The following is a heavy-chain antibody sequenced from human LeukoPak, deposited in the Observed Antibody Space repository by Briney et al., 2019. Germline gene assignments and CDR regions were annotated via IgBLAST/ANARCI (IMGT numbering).Heavy chain of an antibody. CDR1: GGSISSYY. CDR3: ARARLGDGYTQGYFDY. V-gene: IGHV4-59*01. J-gene: IGHJ4*02. CDR2: IYYSGST. Sequence: PSETLSLTCTVSGGSISSYYWSWIRQPPGKGLEWIGYIYYSGSTNYNPSLKSRVTISVDTSKNQFSLKLSSVTAADTAVYYCARARLGDGYTQGYFDYWGQGTLVTVSS. D-gene: IGHD5-24*01.